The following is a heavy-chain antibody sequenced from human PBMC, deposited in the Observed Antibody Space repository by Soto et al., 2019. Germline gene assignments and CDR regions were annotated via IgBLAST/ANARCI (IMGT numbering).Heavy chain of an antibody. Sequence: QVQLVQSGAELKKPGASVSLSCKASGFTFNTFYIHWVRQSPGEGLQWMGVLNPSNGFTSYPQNFQGRVPMTADTSTTTVYLDLSSLKSEDTAVYFCARDRPDTYCGGACPLGSYYHGMDVWGQGTAVTVSS. V-gene: IGHV1-46*02. CDR1: GFTFNTFY. D-gene: IGHD2-21*02. CDR2: LNPSNGFT. J-gene: IGHJ6*02. CDR3: ARDRPDTYCGGACPLGSYYHGMDV.